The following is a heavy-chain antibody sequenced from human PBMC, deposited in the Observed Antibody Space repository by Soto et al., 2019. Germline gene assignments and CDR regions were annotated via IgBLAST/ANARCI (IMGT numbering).Heavy chain of an antibody. Sequence: QVQLIQSEAAVMKPGSSVRVSFPASGGIFGSHGFSWVRQAPGQRLEWVRGFIPIFTTLTYTEKFQARVRIAEDESVNTVYLDLSGLTSDDTAVYYCIRDRRIDYADPHDEFVASYYELWGQGTMVTVSS. V-gene: IGHV1-69*01. CDR1: GGIFGSHG. CDR3: IRDRRIDYADPHDEFVASYYEL. J-gene: IGHJ3*01. CDR2: FIPIFTTL. D-gene: IGHD3-16*01.